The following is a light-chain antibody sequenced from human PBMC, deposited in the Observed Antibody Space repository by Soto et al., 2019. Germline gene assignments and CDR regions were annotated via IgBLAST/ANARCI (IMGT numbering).Light chain of an antibody. CDR3: QKYGSSPTT. V-gene: IGKV3-20*01. J-gene: IGKJ1*01. CDR2: GAS. CDR1: HSVTSNY. Sequence: ELLFPPSPATLSLSPGERAPLSCRASHSVTSNYLAWYQQKPGQDNRLLFFGASIRATGITDRFSGSGSGTDFTLTIGRLEPEDSAVYHCQKYGSSPTTFGQGTKGDIK.